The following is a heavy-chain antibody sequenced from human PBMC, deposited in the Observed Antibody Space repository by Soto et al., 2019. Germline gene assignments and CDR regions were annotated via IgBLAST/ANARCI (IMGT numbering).Heavy chain of an antibody. CDR3: AGGYYDFWSGSPGGMDV. D-gene: IGHD3-3*01. CDR2: ISAYNGNT. Sequence: QVQLVQSGAEVKKPGASVKVSCKASGYTFTSYGISWVRQAPGQGLEWMGWISAYNGNTNYAQKLQGRVTMTTDTSKSTAYMELRSLRSDDTAVYYCAGGYYDFWSGSPGGMDVWGQGTTVTVSS. V-gene: IGHV1-18*04. CDR1: GYTFTSYG. J-gene: IGHJ6*02.